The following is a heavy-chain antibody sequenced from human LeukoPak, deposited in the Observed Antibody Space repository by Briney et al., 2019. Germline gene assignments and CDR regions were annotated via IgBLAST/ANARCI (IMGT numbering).Heavy chain of an antibody. CDR3: ARRRGYSYGLGYMDV. CDR2: IRYDGSNK. D-gene: IGHD5-18*01. V-gene: IGHV3-30*02. CDR1: GFTFSSYG. Sequence: GGSLRLSCAASGFTFSSYGMHWVRQAPGKGLEWVAFIRYDGSNKYYADSVKGRFTISRDNSKNTLYLQMNSLRAEDTAVYYCARRRGYSYGLGYMDVWGKGTTVTVSS. J-gene: IGHJ6*03.